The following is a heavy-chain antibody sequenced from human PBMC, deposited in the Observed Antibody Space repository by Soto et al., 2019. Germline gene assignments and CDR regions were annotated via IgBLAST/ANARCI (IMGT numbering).Heavy chain of an antibody. J-gene: IGHJ5*01. CDR1: GLTFSSNG. V-gene: IGHV3-23*01. CDR2: ISDSGGRT. CDR3: AKDESRVVVPDNWFDS. Sequence: GGSLRLSCAASGLTFSSNGMSWVRQAPGKGLEWVSGISDSGGRTYYADSVKGRFTISRDNSKNTLYLQMNSLRAEDTAVYYCAKDESRVVVPDNWFDSWGQGTLVTVSS. D-gene: IGHD3-22*01.